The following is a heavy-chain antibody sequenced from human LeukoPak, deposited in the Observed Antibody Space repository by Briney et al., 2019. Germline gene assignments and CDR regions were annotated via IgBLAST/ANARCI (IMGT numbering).Heavy chain of an antibody. CDR3: ARVSKQWLIYDAFDI. Sequence: ASVKVSCKASGYTFTGYYMHWVRQAPGQGLEWMGWINPNSGGTNYAQKFQGWVTMTRDTSISTAYMELSRLRSDDTAVYYCARVSKQWLIYDAFDIWGQETMVTVSS. V-gene: IGHV1-2*04. D-gene: IGHD6-19*01. CDR2: INPNSGGT. J-gene: IGHJ3*02. CDR1: GYTFTGYY.